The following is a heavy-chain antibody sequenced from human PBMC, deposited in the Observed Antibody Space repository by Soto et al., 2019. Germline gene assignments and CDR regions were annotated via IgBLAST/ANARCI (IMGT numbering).Heavy chain of an antibody. J-gene: IGHJ5*02. CDR3: AAQERGWFDP. Sequence: PSETLSLTCTVSGGPISSSSYYWGWIRQPPGKGLEWIGSIYYSGSTYYNPSLKSRVTISVDTSKNQFSLKLSSVTAADTAVYYCAAQERGWFDPWGQGTLVTVSS. CDR1: GGPISSSSYY. V-gene: IGHV4-39*01. D-gene: IGHD1-1*01. CDR2: IYYSGST.